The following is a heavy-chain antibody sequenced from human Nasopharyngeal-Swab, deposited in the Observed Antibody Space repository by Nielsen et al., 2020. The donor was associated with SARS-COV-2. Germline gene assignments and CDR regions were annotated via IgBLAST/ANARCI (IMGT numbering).Heavy chain of an antibody. J-gene: IGHJ6*02. CDR3: ARLFLGMDV. V-gene: IGHV3-64*01. CDR2: ISSNGGST. D-gene: IGHD2-21*01. Sequence: GGSLRLSCAASGFTFSSYAMHWVRQAPGKGLEYVSAISSNGGSTYYANSVKGRFTISRDNSKNTLYLQMGSLRAEDMAVYYCARLFLGMDVWGQGTTVTVSS. CDR1: GFTFSSYA.